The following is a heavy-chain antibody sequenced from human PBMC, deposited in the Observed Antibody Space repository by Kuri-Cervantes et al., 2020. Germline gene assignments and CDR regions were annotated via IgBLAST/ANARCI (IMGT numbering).Heavy chain of an antibody. J-gene: IGHJ4*02. Sequence: SETLSLTCTVSGGSISSGGYYWSWIRQHPGKGLEWIGEINHSGSTNYNPSLKSRVTISVDTSKNQFSLKLSSVTAADTAVYYCARGGKTYYYGSGSYSYFDYWGQGTLVTVSS. CDR2: INHSGST. D-gene: IGHD3-10*01. CDR1: GGSISSGGYY. V-gene: IGHV4-39*07. CDR3: ARGGKTYYYGSGSYSYFDY.